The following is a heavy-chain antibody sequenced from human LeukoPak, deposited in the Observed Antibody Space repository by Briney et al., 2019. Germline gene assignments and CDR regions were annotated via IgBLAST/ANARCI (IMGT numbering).Heavy chain of an antibody. CDR2: IYYSGST. CDR3: ARELRYYDSSGYFDY. Sequence: SETLSLTCTVSGGSISSYYWSWIRQPPGKGLGWIGYIYYSGSTNYNPSLKSRVTISVDTSKNQFSLKLSSVTAADTAVYYCARELRYYDSSGYFDYWGQGTLVTVSS. V-gene: IGHV4-59*01. D-gene: IGHD3-22*01. J-gene: IGHJ4*02. CDR1: GGSISSYY.